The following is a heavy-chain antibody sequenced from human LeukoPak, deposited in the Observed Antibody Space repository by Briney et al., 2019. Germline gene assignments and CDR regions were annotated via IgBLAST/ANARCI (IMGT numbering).Heavy chain of an antibody. V-gene: IGHV4-61*01. CDR1: GGSVSSGSYH. CDR3: ARVIGRWDAFDI. J-gene: IGHJ3*02. CDR2: IYYSGST. D-gene: IGHD3-22*01. Sequence: SDTLSLTCTVSGGSVSSGSYHWSWIRQPPGKGLEWIGYIYYSGSTNYNPSLKSRVTISVDTSKNQFSLKLSSVTAADTAVYYCARVIGRWDAFDIWGQGTMVTVSS.